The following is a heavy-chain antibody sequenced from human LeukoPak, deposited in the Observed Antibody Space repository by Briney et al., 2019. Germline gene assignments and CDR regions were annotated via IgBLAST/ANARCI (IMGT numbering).Heavy chain of an antibody. D-gene: IGHD1-26*01. CDR2: ISYDGSDK. Sequence: PGRSLRLSCAASGFTFSKYGMHWVRQAPGKGLEWVAVISYDGSDKYYADSVKGRFTISRDNSKNTLYVQMNSLRDEDTAVYFCASMWEGGYWGQGTLVTVSP. J-gene: IGHJ4*02. V-gene: IGHV3-30*03. CDR1: GFTFSKYG. CDR3: ASMWEGGY.